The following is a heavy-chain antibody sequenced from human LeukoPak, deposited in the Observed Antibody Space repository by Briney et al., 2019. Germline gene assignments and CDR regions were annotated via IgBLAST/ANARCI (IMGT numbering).Heavy chain of an antibody. V-gene: IGHV4-4*07. J-gene: IGHJ4*02. CDR3: ARDSDSYGPDFDY. CDR1: GGSISRYY. Sequence: SETLSLTCTVSGGSISRYYWSWIRQPAGKGLEWIGRIYTSGSTNYNPSLKSRVSMSVDTSKNQFSLKLSSVTAEDTVIYYCARDSDSYGPDFDYWGQGTLVTASS. D-gene: IGHD5-18*01. CDR2: IYTSGST.